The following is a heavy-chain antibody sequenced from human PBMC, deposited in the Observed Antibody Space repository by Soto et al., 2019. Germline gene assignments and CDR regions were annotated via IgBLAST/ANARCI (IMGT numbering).Heavy chain of an antibody. CDR1: GFTFSVAW. CDR2: IKSNTDGGTT. D-gene: IGHD3-16*01. J-gene: IGHJ6*03. V-gene: IGHV3-15*07. CDR3: ARQGWGRTWYYYYYMDV. Sequence: PGGSLRLSCAASGFTFSVAWMNWVRQAPGKGLEWVGRIKSNTDGGTTDYAAPVKGRFTISRDDSKNTLYLHLNSLKTEDTALYHCARQGWGRTWYYYYYMDVWGKGTTVTVSS.